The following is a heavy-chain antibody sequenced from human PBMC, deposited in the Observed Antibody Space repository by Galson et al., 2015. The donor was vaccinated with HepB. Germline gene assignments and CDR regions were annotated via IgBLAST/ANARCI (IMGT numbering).Heavy chain of an antibody. D-gene: IGHD2-2*01. CDR3: ARHLRCGCSSTSCPCDPYYYYYYYMDV. Sequence: QSGAEVKKPGESLRISCKGSGYSFTSCWISWVRQMPGKGLEWMGRIDPSDSYTNYSPSFQGHVTISADKSISTAYLQWSSLKASDTAMYYCARHLRCGCSSTSCPCDPYYYYYYYMDVWGKGTTVTVSS. J-gene: IGHJ6*03. CDR2: IDPSDSYT. V-gene: IGHV5-10-1*01. CDR1: GYSFTSCW.